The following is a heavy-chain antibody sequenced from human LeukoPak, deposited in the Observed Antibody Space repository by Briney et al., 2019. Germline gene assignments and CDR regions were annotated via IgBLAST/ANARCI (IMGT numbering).Heavy chain of an antibody. J-gene: IGHJ4*02. V-gene: IGHV1-2*02. CDR1: GYTFTGYY. D-gene: IGHD3-3*01. CDR3: ARGEGKEYYDFWSPDVADDY. Sequence: AASVKVSCKASGYTFTGYYMHWLRQAPGQGLEWMGWIDLNSGGTNYAQKFQGRVTMTRNTSISTAYMELSSLRSEDTAVYYCARGEGKEYYDFWSPDVADDYWGQGTLVTVSS. CDR2: IDLNSGGT.